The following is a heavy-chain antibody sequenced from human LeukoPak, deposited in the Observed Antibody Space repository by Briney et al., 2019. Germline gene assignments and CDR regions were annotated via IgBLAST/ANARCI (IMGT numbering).Heavy chain of an antibody. J-gene: IGHJ4*02. CDR2: ISSSSSYI. Sequence: GRSLRLSCAASGFTFSSYSMNWVRQAPGKGLEWVSSISSSSSYIYYADSVKGRFTISRDNAKNSLYLQMNSLRAEDTAVYYCARDLANGSGDFDYWGQGTLVTVSS. D-gene: IGHD2-15*01. V-gene: IGHV3-21*01. CDR1: GFTFSSYS. CDR3: ARDLANGSGDFDY.